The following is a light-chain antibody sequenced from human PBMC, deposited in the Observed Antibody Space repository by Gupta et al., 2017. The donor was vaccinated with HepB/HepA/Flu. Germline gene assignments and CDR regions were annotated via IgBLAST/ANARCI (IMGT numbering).Light chain of an antibody. Sequence: SSELTQDPAVSVALGQTVRITCQGDSLRSYYASWYQQKPGQAPILVIYGKNNRHSGIPDRVSCSSSGNTASLTITGAQAEDEADYYCNSRDSSGNHLRVFGTGTKVTGL. CDR1: SLRSYY. V-gene: IGLV3-19*01. CDR3: NSRDSSGNHLRV. J-gene: IGLJ1*01. CDR2: GKN.